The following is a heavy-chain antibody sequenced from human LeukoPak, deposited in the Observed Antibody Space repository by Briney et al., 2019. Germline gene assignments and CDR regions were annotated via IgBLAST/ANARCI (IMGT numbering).Heavy chain of an antibody. Sequence: SETLSLTCTVSGGSISSSSYYWGWIRQPPGKGLEWIGEINHSGSTNYNPSLKSRVTISVDTSKNQFSLKLSSVTAADTAVYYCARREYCSSTSCSPFGWFDPWGQGTLVTVSS. V-gene: IGHV4-39*07. CDR3: ARREYCSSTSCSPFGWFDP. CDR2: INHSGST. CDR1: GGSISSSSYY. D-gene: IGHD2-2*01. J-gene: IGHJ5*02.